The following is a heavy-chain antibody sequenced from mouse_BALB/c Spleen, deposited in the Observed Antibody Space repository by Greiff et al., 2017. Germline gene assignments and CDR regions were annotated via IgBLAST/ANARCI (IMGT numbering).Heavy chain of an antibody. CDR3: ARDMGGNYLYYFDY. CDR2: IWAGGST. CDR1: GFSLTSYG. D-gene: IGHD2-1*01. J-gene: IGHJ2*01. Sequence: VMLVESGPGLVAPSQSLSITCTVSGFSLTSYGVHWVRQPPGKGLEWLGVIWAGGSTNYNSALMSRLSISKDNSKSQVFLKMNSLQTDDTAMYYCARDMGGNYLYYFDYWGQGTTLTVSS. V-gene: IGHV2-9*02.